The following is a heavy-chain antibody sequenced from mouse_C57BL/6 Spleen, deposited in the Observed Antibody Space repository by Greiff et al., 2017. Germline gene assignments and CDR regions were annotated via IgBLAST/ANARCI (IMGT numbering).Heavy chain of an antibody. CDR1: GFTFSSYG. CDR3: ARRADYYGSKGDYFDY. D-gene: IGHD1-1*01. V-gene: IGHV5-6*02. Sequence: EVKLQESGGDLVKPGGSLKLSCAASGFTFSSYGMSWVRQTPDKRLEWVATISSGGSYTYYPDSVKGRFTISRDNAKNTLYLQMSSLKSEDTAMYYCARRADYYGSKGDYFDYWGQGTTLTVSS. J-gene: IGHJ2*01. CDR2: ISSGGSYT.